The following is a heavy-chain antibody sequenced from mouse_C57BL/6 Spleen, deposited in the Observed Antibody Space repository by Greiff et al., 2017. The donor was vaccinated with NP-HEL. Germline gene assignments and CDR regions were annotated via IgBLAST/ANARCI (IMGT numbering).Heavy chain of an antibody. V-gene: IGHV1-26*01. Sequence: EVQLQQSGPELVKPGASVKISCKASGYTFTDYYMNWVKQSHGKSLEWIGDINPNNGGTSYNQKFKGKATLTVDKSSSTAYMELRSLTSEDSAVYYCARERGGYYDYGGQGTTLTVSS. J-gene: IGHJ2*01. D-gene: IGHD2-3*01. CDR3: ARERGGYYDY. CDR2: INPNNGGT. CDR1: GYTFTDYY.